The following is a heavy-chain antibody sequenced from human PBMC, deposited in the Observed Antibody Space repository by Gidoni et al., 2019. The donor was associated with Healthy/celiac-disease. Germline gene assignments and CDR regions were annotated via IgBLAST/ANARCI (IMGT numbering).Heavy chain of an antibody. J-gene: IGHJ5*02. CDR2: ISSSGSTI. CDR1: GFTFSSYE. D-gene: IGHD1-26*01. V-gene: IGHV3-48*03. CDR3: ARVSYFPPRA. Sequence: EVQLVESGGGLVQPGGSLRLSCSASGFTFSSYEMNWVRQAPGKGLEWVSYISSSGSTIYYADSVKGRFTISRDNAKNSLYLQMNSLRAEDTAVYYCARVSYFPPRAWGQGTLVTVSS.